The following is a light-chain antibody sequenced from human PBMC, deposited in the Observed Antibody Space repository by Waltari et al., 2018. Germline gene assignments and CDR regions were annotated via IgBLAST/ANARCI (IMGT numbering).Light chain of an antibody. J-gene: IGKJ4*01. V-gene: IGKV1-5*03. CDR2: KAS. CDR3: QKYKTLSS. Sequence: IPMTQSPSSLSASVGDRVTIPCRASENIDTWLAWYQVKPGKAPNLLIFKASNLQNGVPSRFSGSGSGTEFTLNISNLQPDDIATYCCQKYKTLSSFGGGTRVEMK. CDR1: ENIDTW.